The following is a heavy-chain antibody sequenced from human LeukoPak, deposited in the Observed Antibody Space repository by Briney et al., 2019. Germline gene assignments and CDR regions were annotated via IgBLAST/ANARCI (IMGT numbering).Heavy chain of an antibody. CDR3: ARPPPIYNWNYERWFDP. CDR1: GGTFSSYA. V-gene: IGHV1-69*13. Sequence: ASVKVSCKASGGTFSSYAISWVRQAPGQGLEWMGGIIPIFGTANYAQKFQGRVTITADESTSTAYMELSSLRSEDTAVYYCARPPPIYNWNYERWFDPWGQGTLVTVSS. CDR2: IIPIFGTA. J-gene: IGHJ5*02. D-gene: IGHD1-7*01.